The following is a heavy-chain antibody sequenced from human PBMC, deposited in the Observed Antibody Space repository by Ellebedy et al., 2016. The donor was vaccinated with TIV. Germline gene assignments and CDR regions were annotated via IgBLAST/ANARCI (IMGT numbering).Heavy chain of an antibody. V-gene: IGHV3-21*04. CDR2: MSYSGDLM. CDR1: GFTFSTYW. Sequence: GESLKISCAASGFTFSTYWMTSVRQAPGKGLEWVSYMSYSGDLMYYADSVKGRFTTSRDNAGNSLYLQMNSLRAEDTAVYYCARHGVIAAAGASDYWGQGTLVIVSS. J-gene: IGHJ4*02. CDR3: ARHGVIAAAGASDY. D-gene: IGHD6-13*01.